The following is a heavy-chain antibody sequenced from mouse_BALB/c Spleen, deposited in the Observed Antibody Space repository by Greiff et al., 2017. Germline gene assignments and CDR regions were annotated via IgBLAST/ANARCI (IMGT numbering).Heavy chain of an antibody. D-gene: IGHD1-2*01. V-gene: IGHV5-6-5*01. CDR3: ARESYYGMYYFDY. Sequence: EVHLVESGGGLVKPGGSLKLSCAASGFTFSSYAMSWVRQTPEKRLEWVASISSGGSTYYPDSVKGRFTISRDNARNILYLQMSSLRSEDTAMYYCARESYYGMYYFDYWGQGTTLTVSS. J-gene: IGHJ2*01. CDR1: GFTFSSYA. CDR2: ISSGGST.